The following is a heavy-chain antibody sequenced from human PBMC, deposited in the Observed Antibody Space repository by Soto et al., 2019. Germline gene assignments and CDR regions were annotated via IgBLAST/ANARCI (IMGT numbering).Heavy chain of an antibody. V-gene: IGHV4-59*01. D-gene: IGHD3-22*01. J-gene: IGHJ5*02. Sequence: SETLSLTCTVSGGSISSYYWSWIRQPPGKGLEWIGYMHYSGSTNYNPSLKSRVTISVDTSKNQFSLKLRSVTAAGTAVYYCASNGYDYPNWFDPWGQGTLVTVSS. CDR1: GGSISSYY. CDR2: MHYSGST. CDR3: ASNGYDYPNWFDP.